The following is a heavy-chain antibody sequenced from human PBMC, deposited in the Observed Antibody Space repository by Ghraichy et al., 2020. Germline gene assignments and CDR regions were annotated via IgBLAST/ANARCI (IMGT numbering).Heavy chain of an antibody. CDR1: GLMFSPNT. D-gene: IGHD2-15*01. Sequence: GESLNISCVASGLMFSPNTMNWVRQAPGKGLEWVSSISSSTRYIYYADSVKGRFTISRDNAKNSVYLDMNSLRAEDTALYYCVRDGCSGRTCTFYNWGQGALVTVSS. CDR2: ISSSTRYI. CDR3: VRDGCSGRTCTFYN. J-gene: IGHJ4*02. V-gene: IGHV3-21*01.